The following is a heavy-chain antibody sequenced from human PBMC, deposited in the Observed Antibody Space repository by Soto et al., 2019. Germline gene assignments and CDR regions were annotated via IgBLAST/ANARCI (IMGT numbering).Heavy chain of an antibody. CDR2: IDPSDSYT. CDR3: ARIGGATMKIDY. Sequence: GESLKISCKGSGYSFTSYWISWVRQMPGKGLEWMGRIDPSDSYTNYSPSFQGHVTISADKPISTAYLQWSSLKASDTAMYYCARIGGATMKIDYWGQGTLVTVSS. D-gene: IGHD5-12*01. V-gene: IGHV5-10-1*01. J-gene: IGHJ4*02. CDR1: GYSFTSYW.